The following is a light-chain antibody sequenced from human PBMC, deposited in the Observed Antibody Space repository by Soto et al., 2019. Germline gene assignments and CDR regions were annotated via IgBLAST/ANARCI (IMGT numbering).Light chain of an antibody. CDR3: CSSGGSPTYV. CDR2: EVN. J-gene: IGLJ1*01. Sequence: QSVLTHPDSASGSPGQSITISCTGTSSNVGSYKLVSWYQQHPGKAPKLMIFEVNKRPSGVSNRFSGSKSGNTASLTISGLKVEDEADYYCCSSGGSPTYVFGTGTKVTVL. CDR1: SSNVGSYKL. V-gene: IGLV2-23*02.